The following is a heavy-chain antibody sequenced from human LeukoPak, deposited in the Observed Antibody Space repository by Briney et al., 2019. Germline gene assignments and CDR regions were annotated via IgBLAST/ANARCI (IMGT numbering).Heavy chain of an antibody. CDR2: LNPNSGGT. CDR1: GYTFTGYY. D-gene: IGHD3-22*01. CDR3: ARDWAGYYDSSGYYDY. Sequence: ASVKVSCKASGYTFTGYYMHWVRQAPGQGLEWMGWLNPNSGGTNYAQKFQGGVTMTRDTSISTAYMELSRLRSDDTAVYYCARDWAGYYDSSGYYDYWGQGTLVTVSS. V-gene: IGHV1-2*02. J-gene: IGHJ4*02.